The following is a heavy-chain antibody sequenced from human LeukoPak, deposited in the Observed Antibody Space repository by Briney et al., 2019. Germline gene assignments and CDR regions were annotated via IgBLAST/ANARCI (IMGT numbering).Heavy chain of an antibody. Sequence: PGGSLRLSCAASGFTFSSYAMSWVRQAPGKGLEWFSAISGSGGSTYYADSVKGRFTISRDNSKNTLYLQMNSLRAEDTAVYYCAKEKSQYYDSLTGYPTLGNAFDIWGQGTMVTVSS. CDR2: ISGSGGST. CDR1: GFTFSSYA. D-gene: IGHD3-9*01. V-gene: IGHV3-23*01. CDR3: AKEKSQYYDSLTGYPTLGNAFDI. J-gene: IGHJ3*02.